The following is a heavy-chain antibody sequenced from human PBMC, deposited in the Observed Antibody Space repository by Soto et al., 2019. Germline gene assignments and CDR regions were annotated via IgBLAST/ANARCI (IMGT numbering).Heavy chain of an antibody. Sequence: PSETLSLTCPVSGGSISSYYWSWIRQPAGKGLEWIGRIYTSGSTNYNPSLKSRVTLSVDTSKNQFSLKLSSVTAADTAVYYCAKVRIAVAGYALDIWGQGTRVIFSS. CDR2: IYTSGST. CDR1: GGSISSYY. D-gene: IGHD6-19*01. J-gene: IGHJ3*02. V-gene: IGHV4-4*07. CDR3: AKVRIAVAGYALDI.